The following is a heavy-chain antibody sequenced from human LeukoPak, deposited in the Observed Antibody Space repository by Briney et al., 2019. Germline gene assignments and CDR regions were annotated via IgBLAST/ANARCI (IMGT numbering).Heavy chain of an antibody. CDR1: SGSISSYY. J-gene: IGHJ5*02. CDR2: IYTSGST. CDR3: ARDRQWLPTNWFDP. D-gene: IGHD6-19*01. Sequence: PSETLSLTCTVSSGSISSYYWSWIRQPAGKGLEWIGRIYTSGSTNYNPSLKSRVTMSVDSSKNQFSLNLSSVTAADTAVYYCARDRQWLPTNWFDPWGQGTLVTVSS. V-gene: IGHV4-4*07.